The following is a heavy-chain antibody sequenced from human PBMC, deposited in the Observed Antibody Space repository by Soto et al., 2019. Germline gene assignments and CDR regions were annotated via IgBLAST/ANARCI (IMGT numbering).Heavy chain of an antibody. Sequence: SVKVSCKASGGTFSSYAISWVRQAPGQGLEWMGGIIPIFVTANYAQKFQGRVTITADESTSTAYMELSSLRSEDTAVHYCARFGYSTSWYAAYYYYGMDFWGQGTTVTVSS. CDR2: IIPIFVTA. CDR3: ARFGYSTSWYAAYYYYGMDF. D-gene: IGHD6-13*01. J-gene: IGHJ6*02. V-gene: IGHV1-69*13. CDR1: GGTFSSYA.